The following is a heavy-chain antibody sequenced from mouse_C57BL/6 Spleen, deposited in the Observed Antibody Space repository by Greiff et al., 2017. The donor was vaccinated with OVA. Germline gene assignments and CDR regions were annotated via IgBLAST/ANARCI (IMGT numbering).Heavy chain of an antibody. CDR2: ISYDGSN. CDR1: GYSITSGYY. Sequence: VQLQQSGPGLVKPSQSLSLTCSVTGYSITSGYYWNWIRQFPGNKLEWMGYISYDGSNNYNPSLKNRISITRDTSKNQFFLKLNSVTTEDTATYYCARGGYDGYYGAMDYWGQGTSVTVSS. V-gene: IGHV3-6*01. J-gene: IGHJ4*01. CDR3: ARGGYDGYYGAMDY. D-gene: IGHD2-3*01.